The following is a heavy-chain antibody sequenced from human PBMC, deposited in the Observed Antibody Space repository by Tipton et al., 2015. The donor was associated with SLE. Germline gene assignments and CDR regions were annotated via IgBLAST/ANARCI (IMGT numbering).Heavy chain of an antibody. CDR1: GFTFSSYT. V-gene: IGHV3-21*03. CDR3: AKVGVTFSSGWYRVDL. Sequence: GSLRLSCAASGFTFSSYTMHWVRQAPGKGLEWVSSITTRSYIDYADSLKGRFTISRDNAKSSVFLQMDSLRVEDTGVYYCAKVGVTFSSGWYRVDLWGPGTPVTVSP. D-gene: IGHD6-19*01. CDR2: ITTRSYI. J-gene: IGHJ5*02.